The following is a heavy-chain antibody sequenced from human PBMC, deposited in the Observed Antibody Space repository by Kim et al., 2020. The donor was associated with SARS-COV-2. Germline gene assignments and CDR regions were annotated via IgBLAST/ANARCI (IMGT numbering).Heavy chain of an antibody. J-gene: IGHJ6*02. CDR1: GFTFSDHY. Sequence: GGSLRLSCAASGFTFSDHYMDWVRQAPGKGLEWVGRTRNKANSYTTEYAASVKGRFTISRDDSKNSLYLQMNSLKTEDTAVYYCASQTTVTSYYYYGMDVWGQGTTVTVSS. CDR2: TRNKANSYTT. D-gene: IGHD4-17*01. V-gene: IGHV3-72*01. CDR3: ASQTTVTSYYYYGMDV.